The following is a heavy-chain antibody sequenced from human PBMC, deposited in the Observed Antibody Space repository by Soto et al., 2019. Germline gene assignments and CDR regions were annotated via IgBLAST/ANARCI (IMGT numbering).Heavy chain of an antibody. J-gene: IGHJ4*02. CDR2: ISHDGSNK. CDR3: ARDDTIAAALDY. CDR1: GFTFSSYA. V-gene: IGHV3-30-3*01. D-gene: IGHD6-13*01. Sequence: QVQLVESGGGVVQPGRSLRLSCAASGFTFSSYAMHWVRQAPGKGLEWVAVISHDGSNKYYADSVKGRFTISRDNSKNTLYLQMNSLRAEDTAVYYCARDDTIAAALDYWGQGTLVTVSS.